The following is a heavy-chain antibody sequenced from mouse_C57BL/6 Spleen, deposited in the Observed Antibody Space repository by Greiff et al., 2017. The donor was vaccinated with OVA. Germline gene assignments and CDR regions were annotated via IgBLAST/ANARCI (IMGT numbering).Heavy chain of an antibody. D-gene: IGHD2-4*01. CDR2: ISYDGSN. Sequence: EVQLVESGPGLVKPSQSLSLTCSVTGYSITSGYYWNWIRQFPGNKLEWMGYISYDGSNNYNPSLKNRISITRDTSKNQFFLKLNSVTTEDTATYYCARCDYDGYFDYWGQGTTLTVSS. CDR1: GYSITSGYY. J-gene: IGHJ2*01. CDR3: ARCDYDGYFDY. V-gene: IGHV3-6*01.